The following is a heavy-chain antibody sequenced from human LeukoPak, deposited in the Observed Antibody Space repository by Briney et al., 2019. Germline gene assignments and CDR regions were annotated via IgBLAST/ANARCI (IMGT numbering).Heavy chain of an antibody. CDR1: GFTFSSYS. Sequence: GGSLRLSCAASGFTFSSYSMNWVRQAPGKGLEWVSYISSSSSTIYYADSVKGRFTISRDNAKNSLYLQMNSLRAEDTAVYYCAREGTGYCSSTSCYTAGWFDPWGQGTLVTVSS. CDR3: AREGTGYCSSTSCYTAGWFDP. V-gene: IGHV3-48*01. D-gene: IGHD2-2*02. CDR2: ISSSSSTI. J-gene: IGHJ5*02.